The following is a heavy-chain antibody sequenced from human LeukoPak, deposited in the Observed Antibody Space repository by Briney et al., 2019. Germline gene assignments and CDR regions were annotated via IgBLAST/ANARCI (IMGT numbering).Heavy chain of an antibody. CDR2: ISGSGGST. CDR3: AKAVYSSSWYPDY. V-gene: IGHV3-23*01. Sequence: GGSLRLSCAASGFTFSSYAMSWVRQAPGKGLEWVSAISGSGGSTYYADSVKGWFTISRDNSKNTLYLQMNSLRAEDTAVYYCAKAVYSSSWYPDYWGQGTLVTVSS. D-gene: IGHD6-13*01. J-gene: IGHJ4*02. CDR1: GFTFSSYA.